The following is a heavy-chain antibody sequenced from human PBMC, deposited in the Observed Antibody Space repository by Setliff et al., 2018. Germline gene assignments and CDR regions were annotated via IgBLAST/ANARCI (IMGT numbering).Heavy chain of an antibody. CDR1: GYILSSYG. J-gene: IGHJ4*02. Sequence: SVKVSCKGSGYILSSYGISWVRQAPGQGLEWMGWIIPILGKTNYAESFQGRVLITADRSTNTVQMQVSSLRSEDTAVYYCARELRSPFWHIDYWGQGTLVTVSS. CDR3: ARELRSPFWHIDY. D-gene: IGHD3-16*01. CDR2: IIPILGKT. V-gene: IGHV1-69*13.